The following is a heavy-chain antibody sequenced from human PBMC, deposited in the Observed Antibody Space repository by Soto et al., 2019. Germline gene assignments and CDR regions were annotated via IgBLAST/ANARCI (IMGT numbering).Heavy chain of an antibody. CDR2: ISGSGGST. Sequence: TGGSLRLSCAASGFTFSSYAMSWVRQAPGKGLEWVSAISGSGGSTYYADSVKGRFTISRDNSKNTLYLQMNSLRAEDTAVYYCAKDYGPSNWNYGKYYYGMDVWGQGTTVTVSS. CDR1: GFTFSSYA. V-gene: IGHV3-23*01. J-gene: IGHJ6*02. CDR3: AKDYGPSNWNYGKYYYGMDV. D-gene: IGHD1-7*01.